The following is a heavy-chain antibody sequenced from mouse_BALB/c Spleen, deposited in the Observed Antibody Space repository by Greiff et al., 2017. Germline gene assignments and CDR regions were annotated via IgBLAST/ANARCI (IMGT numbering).Heavy chain of an antibody. CDR1: GYTFTDHA. CDR3: AYDGYDAWFAY. D-gene: IGHD2-3*01. CDR2: ISPGNGDI. V-gene: IGHV1S53*02. J-gene: IGHJ3*01. Sequence: QVQLQQSDAELVKPGASVKISCKASGYTFTDHAIHWVKQKPEQGLEWIGYISPGNGDIKYNEKFKGKATLTADKSSSTAYMQLNSLTSEDSAVYFFAYDGYDAWFAYWGQGTLVTVSA.